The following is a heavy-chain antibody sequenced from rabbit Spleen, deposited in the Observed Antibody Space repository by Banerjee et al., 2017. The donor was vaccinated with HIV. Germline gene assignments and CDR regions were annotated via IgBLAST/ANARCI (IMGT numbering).Heavy chain of an antibody. V-gene: IGHV1S45*01. CDR3: ARDLANGNWDRGL. CDR2: IWTGDSSST. J-gene: IGHJ4*01. CDR1: GFSVSNSYW. D-gene: IGHD2-1*01. Sequence: QEQLKESGGGLVTPGGSLTLTCTASGFSVSNSYWMCWVRQAPGKGLEWIACIWTGDSSSTWYASWVNGRFTISKTSSTTVTLQMTSLTAADTAPYFCARDLANGNWDRGLWGPGTLVTVS.